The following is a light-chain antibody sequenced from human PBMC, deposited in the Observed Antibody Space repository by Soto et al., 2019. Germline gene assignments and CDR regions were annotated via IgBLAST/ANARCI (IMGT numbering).Light chain of an antibody. CDR2: DVS. Sequence: QSVLTQPASMSGSPGQSITISCTGTSSDVGGYNYVSWYQQHPGKAPKLMIYDVSNRPSGVSNRFSGSKSGNTASLTISGLQAEDEADYYRSSYTSSSTWVFGGGTKLTVL. CDR1: SSDVGGYNY. CDR3: SSYTSSSTWV. J-gene: IGLJ3*02. V-gene: IGLV2-14*01.